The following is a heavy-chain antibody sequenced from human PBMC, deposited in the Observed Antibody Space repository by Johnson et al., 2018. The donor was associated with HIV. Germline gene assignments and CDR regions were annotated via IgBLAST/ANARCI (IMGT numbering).Heavy chain of an antibody. CDR1: GFTFDDYG. V-gene: IGHV3-20*04. CDR2: INWDVGST. Sequence: VQLVESGGGVVRPGGSLRLSCAASGFTFDDYGMSWVRQAPGKGLEWVSGINWDVGSTGYADSVKARFMISRDNAKNSLYLQMNSLRVEDTALYYCAKDRGLERRERAFDIRGQGTMVTVSS. D-gene: IGHD1-1*01. J-gene: IGHJ3*02. CDR3: AKDRGLERRERAFDI.